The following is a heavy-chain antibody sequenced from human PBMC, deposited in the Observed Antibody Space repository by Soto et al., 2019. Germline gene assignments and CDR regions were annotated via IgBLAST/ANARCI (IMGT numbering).Heavy chain of an antibody. J-gene: IGHJ4*02. D-gene: IGHD3-10*01. CDR2: ISGSGGST. CDR1: GFTFSSYA. V-gene: IGHV3-23*01. Sequence: PGGSLRLSCAASGFTFSSYAMSWVRQAPGKGLEWVSAISGSGGSTYYADSVKGRFTISRDNSKNTLYLQMNSLRAEDTDVYYCAKDYGKGYVLVWLGELSGPDYWGQGTLVTVSS. CDR3: AKDYGKGYVLVWLGELSGPDY.